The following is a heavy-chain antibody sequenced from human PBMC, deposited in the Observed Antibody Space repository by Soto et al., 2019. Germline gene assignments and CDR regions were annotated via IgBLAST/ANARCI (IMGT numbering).Heavy chain of an antibody. V-gene: IGHV3-48*02. CDR2: ISRTSHTI. D-gene: IGHD3-22*01. J-gene: IGHJ4*02. CDR3: ARGTYYSYDNSCYYFAS. Sequence: GRSLRLSCAASGFTFSSESMIWLRQAPGKGLEWISFISRTSHTIYYVGSVKGRFTTSRDNGKNLLYLQMNDLRDEDTAVYYCARGTYYSYDNSCYYFASWGKGTLVPVSS. CDR1: GFTFSSES.